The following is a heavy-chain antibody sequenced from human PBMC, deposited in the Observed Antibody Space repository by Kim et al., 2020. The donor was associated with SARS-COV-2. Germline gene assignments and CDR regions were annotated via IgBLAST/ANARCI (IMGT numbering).Heavy chain of an antibody. CDR2: ISSSSSYI. Sequence: GGSLRLSCAASGFTFSSYSMNWVRQAPGKGLEWVSSISSSSSYIYYADSVKGRFTISRDNAKNSLYLQMNSLRAEDTAVYYCAREVRNSSSWQLPTLLSYYYGMDVWGQGTTVTVSS. CDR1: GFTFSSYS. D-gene: IGHD6-13*01. V-gene: IGHV3-21*01. CDR3: AREVRNSSSWQLPTLLSYYYGMDV. J-gene: IGHJ6*02.